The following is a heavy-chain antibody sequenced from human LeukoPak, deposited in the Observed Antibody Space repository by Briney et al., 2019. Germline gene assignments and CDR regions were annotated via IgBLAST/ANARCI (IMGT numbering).Heavy chain of an antibody. Sequence: ASVKVSCKASGGTFSSYAISWVRQAPGQGLEWMGGIIPIFGTANYAQKFQGRVTITTDESTSTAYMELSSLRSEDTAVYYCARGRYDFWSGYYSPPCYFDYWGQGTLVTVSS. D-gene: IGHD3-3*01. CDR1: GGTFSSYA. J-gene: IGHJ4*02. V-gene: IGHV1-69*05. CDR2: IIPIFGTA. CDR3: ARGRYDFWSGYYSPPCYFDY.